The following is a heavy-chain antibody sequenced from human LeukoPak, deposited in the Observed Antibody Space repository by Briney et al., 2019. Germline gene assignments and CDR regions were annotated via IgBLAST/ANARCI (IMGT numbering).Heavy chain of an antibody. J-gene: IGHJ4*02. CDR2: IWHDGSNK. CDR1: GFTFSNYG. Sequence: PGGSLRLSCAASGFTFSNYGMHWLRQAPGRGLEWVAVIWHDGSNKYYADSVKGRFTISRDNSKNTLYLQMNSLRVEDTAMYYCANGFDYWGQGTLVTVSS. V-gene: IGHV3-33*08. CDR3: ANGFDY.